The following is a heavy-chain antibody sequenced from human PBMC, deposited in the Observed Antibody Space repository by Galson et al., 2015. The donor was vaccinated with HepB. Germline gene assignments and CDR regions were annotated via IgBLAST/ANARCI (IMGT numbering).Heavy chain of an antibody. V-gene: IGHV3-15*07. CDR2: IKSKTDGGTT. CDR3: TTFSYYDFWTGPNMDV. D-gene: IGHD3-3*01. Sequence: SLRLSCAASGFTFSDAWMNWVRQAPGKGLEWVGLIKSKTDGGTTDYAAPVKGRFTISGDDSNNTLYLQMNSLKTEDAAVYYCTTFSYYDFWTGPNMDVWGKGTTVTVSS. J-gene: IGHJ6*03. CDR1: GFTFSDAW.